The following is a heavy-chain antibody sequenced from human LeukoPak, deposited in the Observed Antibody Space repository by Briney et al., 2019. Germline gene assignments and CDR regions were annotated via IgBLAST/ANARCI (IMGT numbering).Heavy chain of an antibody. D-gene: IGHD2-21*02. CDR1: GGSISSGGYS. J-gene: IGHJ2*01. V-gene: IGHV4-30-2*01. CDR3: ASTFYGGDCDSPQYWYFDL. Sequence: PSETLSLTCAVSGGSISSGGYSWSWIRQPPGKGLEWIGYIYHSGSTYYNPSLKSRVTISVDRSKNQFSLKLSSVTAADTAVYYCASTFYGGDCDSPQYWYFDLWGRGTLVTVSS. CDR2: IYHSGST.